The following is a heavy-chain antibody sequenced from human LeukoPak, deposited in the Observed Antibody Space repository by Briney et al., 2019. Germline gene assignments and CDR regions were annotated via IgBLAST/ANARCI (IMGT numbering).Heavy chain of an antibody. V-gene: IGHV1-18*01. D-gene: IGHD6-13*01. CDR3: ARETSYSSSWYDYFDY. J-gene: IGHJ4*02. CDR2: ISAYNGNT. CDR1: GYTFTSYG. Sequence: GASVKVSCKASGYTFTSYGISWVRQAPGQGLEWMGWISAYNGNTNYAQKLQGRVTMTTDTSTSTAYMELRSLRSDDTAVYYCARETSYSSSWYDYFDYWGQGTLVTVSS.